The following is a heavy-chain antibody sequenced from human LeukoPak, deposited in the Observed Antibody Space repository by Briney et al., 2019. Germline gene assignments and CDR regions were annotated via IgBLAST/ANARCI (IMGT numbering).Heavy chain of an antibody. Sequence: GGSLRLSCAASGFTFSNYYMSWIRQAPGKGLVWVSYISSRSSNKEYADSVKGRFTISRDNSKNTLYLQMNSLRAEDTAVYYCARKYYYDSSGYPFDYWGQGTLVTVSS. J-gene: IGHJ4*02. CDR2: ISSRSSNK. CDR3: ARKYYYDSSGYPFDY. D-gene: IGHD3-22*01. CDR1: GFTFSNYY. V-gene: IGHV3-11*03.